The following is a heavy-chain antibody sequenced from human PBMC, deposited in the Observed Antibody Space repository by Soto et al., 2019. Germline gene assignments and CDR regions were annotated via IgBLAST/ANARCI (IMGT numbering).Heavy chain of an antibody. CDR2: ISYTSSTI. Sequence: LRLSCAASGFTFTTYSMNWVRQAPGKGLEWVSYISYTSSTIYYADSVRGRFTISRDNAKNSLFLQMNSLRDEDTAVYYCARDNGLAGSFDPWGQGTLVTVSS. D-gene: IGHD2-21*01. CDR3: ARDNGLAGSFDP. V-gene: IGHV3-48*02. CDR1: GFTFTTYS. J-gene: IGHJ5*02.